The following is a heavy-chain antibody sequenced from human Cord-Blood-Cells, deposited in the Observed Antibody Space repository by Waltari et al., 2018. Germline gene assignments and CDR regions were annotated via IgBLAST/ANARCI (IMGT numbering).Heavy chain of an antibody. D-gene: IGHD1-1*01. J-gene: IGHJ3*02. Sequence: EVQLLESGGGLVQPGGSLRLSCAASGFTFSSYAMSWVRQAPGKRLEWVSAISGSGGSTDYADSVKGRFTISRDNSKNTLYLQMDSLRAEDTAVYYCAKDSGTGWNHDAFDIWGQGTMVTVSS. CDR2: ISGSGGST. CDR3: AKDSGTGWNHDAFDI. V-gene: IGHV3-23*01. CDR1: GFTFSSYA.